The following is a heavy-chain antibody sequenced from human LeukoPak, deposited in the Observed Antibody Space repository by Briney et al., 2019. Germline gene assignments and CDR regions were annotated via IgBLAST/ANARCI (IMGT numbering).Heavy chain of an antibody. Sequence: SGTLSLTCAVYGGSFSGYYWSWIRQPPGKGLEWIGEINHSGSTNYNPSLKSRVTISVDTSKNQFSLKLSSVTAADTAVYYCARSCSGGSCYSDAFDIWGQGTMVTVSS. D-gene: IGHD2-15*01. V-gene: IGHV4-34*01. J-gene: IGHJ3*02. CDR1: GGSFSGYY. CDR2: INHSGST. CDR3: ARSCSGGSCYSDAFDI.